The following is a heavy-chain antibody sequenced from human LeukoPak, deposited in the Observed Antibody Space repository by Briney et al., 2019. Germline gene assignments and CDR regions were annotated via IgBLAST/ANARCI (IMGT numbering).Heavy chain of an antibody. Sequence: SETLSLTCTDSGGSISSYYWSWIRQPPGKGLEWIGYIYYSGSTNYNPSLKSRVTISVDTSKNQFSLKLSSVTAADTAVYYCASHGYSGSQAYWGQGTLVTVSS. CDR3: ASHGYSGSQAY. CDR1: GGSISSYY. J-gene: IGHJ4*02. D-gene: IGHD5-12*01. V-gene: IGHV4-59*01. CDR2: IYYSGST.